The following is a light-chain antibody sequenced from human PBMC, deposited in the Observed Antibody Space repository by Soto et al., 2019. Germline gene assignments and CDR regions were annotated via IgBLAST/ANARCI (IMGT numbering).Light chain of an antibody. CDR2: EGS. J-gene: IGLJ1*01. V-gene: IGLV2-23*01. CDR1: SSVVGSYNL. CDR3: CSYAGSSTYV. Sequence: QSVLTQPASVSGSPGQSITISCTGTSSVVGSYNLVSWYQQHPGKAPKLMIYEGSKRPSGVSNRFSGSKSGNTASLTISGLQAGDEADYYCCSYAGSSTYVFGNGTKVTVL.